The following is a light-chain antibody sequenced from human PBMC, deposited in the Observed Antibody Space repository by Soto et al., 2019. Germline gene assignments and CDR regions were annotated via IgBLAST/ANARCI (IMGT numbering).Light chain of an antibody. J-gene: IGLJ2*01. V-gene: IGLV2-14*01. CDR1: SSDVGAYNY. CDR3: SSYTSNNTVI. CDR2: EVN. Sequence: QSALTQPASVSGSPGQSITISCTGTSSDVGAYNYVSWYQHHPGKAPKLMIYEVNNRPSGVSNRFSGSKSGNTASLTISGLQAEDEADYYCSSYTSNNTVIFGGGTKLTV.